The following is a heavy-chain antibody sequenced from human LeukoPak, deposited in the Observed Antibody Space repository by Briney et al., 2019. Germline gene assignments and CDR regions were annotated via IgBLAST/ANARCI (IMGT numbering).Heavy chain of an antibody. V-gene: IGHV4-31*11. Sequence: PSETLSLTCAVYGGSFSGYYWSWIRQHPGKGLEWIGYIYYSGSTYYNPSLKSRVTISVDTSKNQFSLKLSSVTAADTAVYYCARVIYGFSLYYFDYWGQGTLVTVSS. CDR1: GGSFSGYY. CDR2: IYYSGST. J-gene: IGHJ4*02. D-gene: IGHD4-17*01. CDR3: ARVIYGFSLYYFDY.